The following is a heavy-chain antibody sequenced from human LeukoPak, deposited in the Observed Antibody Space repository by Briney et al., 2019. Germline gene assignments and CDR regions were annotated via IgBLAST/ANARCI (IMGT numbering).Heavy chain of an antibody. CDR1: GYTFTGYY. Sequence: GASVKVSCKASGYTFTGYYMHWVRQAPGQGLGWMGWINPNSGGTNYAQKFQGRVTMTRDTSISTAYMELSRLRSDDTAVYYCARDKAVAGHFDYWGQGTLVTVSS. CDR2: INPNSGGT. CDR3: ARDKAVAGHFDY. J-gene: IGHJ4*02. D-gene: IGHD6-19*01. V-gene: IGHV1-2*02.